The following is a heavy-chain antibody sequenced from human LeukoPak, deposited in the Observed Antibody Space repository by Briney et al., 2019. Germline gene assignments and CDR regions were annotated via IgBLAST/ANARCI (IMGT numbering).Heavy chain of an antibody. CDR2: IYYSGST. CDR3: ARETGGQVDY. J-gene: IGHJ4*02. Sequence: SGTLSLTCTVSGGSISSYYWSWIRQPPGKGLEWIGYIYYSGSTNYNPSLKSRVTISADTSKNQFSLKLTSVTAADTAVYYCARETGGQVDYWGQGTLVTVSS. CDR1: GGSISSYY. D-gene: IGHD4-23*01. V-gene: IGHV4-59*01.